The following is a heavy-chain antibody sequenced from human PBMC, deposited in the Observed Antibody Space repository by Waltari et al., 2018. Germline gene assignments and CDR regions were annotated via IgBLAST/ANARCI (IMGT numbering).Heavy chain of an antibody. Sequence: QVQLVQSGAEVKKPGSSVKVSCKASGGTFSSYTISWVRQAPGQGLEWMGRIIPILGIANYAQKFQGRVTITADKSTSTAYMELSSLRSEDTAVYYCAREYVGYSYGHTLYYYGMDVWGQGTTVTVSS. J-gene: IGHJ6*02. V-gene: IGHV1-69*08. CDR1: GGTFSSYT. CDR2: IIPILGIA. D-gene: IGHD5-18*01. CDR3: AREYVGYSYGHTLYYYGMDV.